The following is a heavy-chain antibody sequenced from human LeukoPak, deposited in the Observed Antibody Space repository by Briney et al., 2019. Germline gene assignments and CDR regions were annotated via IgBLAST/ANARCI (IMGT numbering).Heavy chain of an antibody. CDR3: ATNPAATRGFDN. Sequence: ASVKESCKASGYTFTAYYMHWLRQAPGQGFDGMGWINPNSGGTKYAHKFQGRVTMTRDTSISTAYMDVSRLRSDDTAVYYCATNPAATRGFDNWGQGNLVTVSS. CDR2: INPNSGGT. V-gene: IGHV1-2*07. D-gene: IGHD2-2*01. CDR1: GYTFTAYY. J-gene: IGHJ4*02.